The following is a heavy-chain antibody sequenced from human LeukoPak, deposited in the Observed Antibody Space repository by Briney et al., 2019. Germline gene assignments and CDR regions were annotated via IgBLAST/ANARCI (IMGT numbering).Heavy chain of an antibody. CDR3: ARDHEGYGDPWYFDY. V-gene: IGHV1-2*04. CDR2: INPNSGGT. CDR1: GYIFTGYY. J-gene: IGHJ4*02. D-gene: IGHD4-17*01. Sequence: ASVKVSCKASGYIFTGYYMHWVRLAPGQGLEWMGWINPNSGGTNYAQKFQGWVTMTRDTSISTAYMELSKVRSDDTAVYYCARDHEGYGDPWYFDYWGQGTLVTVSS.